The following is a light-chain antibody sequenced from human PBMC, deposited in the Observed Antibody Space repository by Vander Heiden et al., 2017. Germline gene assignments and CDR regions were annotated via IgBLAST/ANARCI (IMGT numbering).Light chain of an antibody. CDR3: QQYGSSPQGT. V-gene: IGKV3-20*01. Sequence: EIVLPQSPGTLSLSPGERATLSCRASQSVSSSYLAWYQQKPGQAPRLLIYGASSRATGIPDRFSGSGSGTDFTLTISRLEPEDFAVYYCQQYGSSPQGTFGQGTKVEIK. J-gene: IGKJ1*01. CDR2: GAS. CDR1: QSVSSSY.